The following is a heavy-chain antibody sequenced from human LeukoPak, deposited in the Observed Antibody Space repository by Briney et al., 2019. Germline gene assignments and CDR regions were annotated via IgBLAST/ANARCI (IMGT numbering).Heavy chain of an antibody. CDR1: GYTFTGYY. CDR3: ARGYGSGSNLYFDY. J-gene: IGHJ4*02. CDR2: INPNSGGT. D-gene: IGHD3-10*01. V-gene: IGHV1-2*04. Sequence: ASVKVSCKASGYTFTGYYMHWVRQAPGQGLEWMGRINPNSGGTNYAQKFQGWVTMTRDTSISTAYMELSRLRSDDTAVYYCARGYGSGSNLYFDYWGQGTLVTVSS.